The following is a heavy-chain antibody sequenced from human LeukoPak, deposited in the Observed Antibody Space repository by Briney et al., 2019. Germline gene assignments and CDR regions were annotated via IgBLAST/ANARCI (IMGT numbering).Heavy chain of an antibody. Sequence: SETLSLICTVSGGSISSSSYYWGWIRQPPGKGLEWIGSIYYSGSTYYNPSLKSRVTISVDTSKNQFSLKLSSVTAADTAVYYCARESYRFDPWGQGTLVTVSS. J-gene: IGHJ5*02. D-gene: IGHD3-10*01. CDR3: ARESYRFDP. V-gene: IGHV4-39*07. CDR1: GGSISSSSYY. CDR2: IYYSGST.